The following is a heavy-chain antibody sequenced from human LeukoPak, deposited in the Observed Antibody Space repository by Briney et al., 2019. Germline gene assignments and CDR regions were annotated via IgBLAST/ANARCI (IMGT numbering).Heavy chain of an antibody. Sequence: SETLSLTCAVYGGSFSGYYWSWIRQPPGKGLEWIGEINHSGSTNYNPSLKSRVTISVDTSKNQFSLKLSSVTAADTAVYYCARLRYYYGSGSYRKAHFDIWGQGTMVTASS. CDR3: ARLRYYYGSGSYRKAHFDI. CDR1: GGSFSGYY. J-gene: IGHJ3*02. V-gene: IGHV4-34*01. D-gene: IGHD3-10*01. CDR2: INHSGST.